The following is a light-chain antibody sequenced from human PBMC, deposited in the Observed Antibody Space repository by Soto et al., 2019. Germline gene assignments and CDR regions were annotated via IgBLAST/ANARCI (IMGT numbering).Light chain of an antibody. V-gene: IGLV2-14*01. J-gene: IGLJ1*01. Sequence: QSALTQPASVSGSPGQSITISCTGTSSDVGRYNYVSWYQQHPGKAPKLMIYEVSNRPSGVSNRFSGSKSGNTASLTISRLQSEDEADYYCSSYTSSVTYVFGTGTKLTVL. CDR1: SSDVGRYNY. CDR3: SSYTSSVTYV. CDR2: EVS.